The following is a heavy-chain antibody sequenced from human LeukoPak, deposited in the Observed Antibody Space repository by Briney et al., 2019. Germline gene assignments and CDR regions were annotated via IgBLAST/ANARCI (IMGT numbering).Heavy chain of an antibody. D-gene: IGHD3-9*01. CDR2: ISSSSSYI. CDR1: GFTFSSYS. V-gene: IGHV3-21*04. CDR3: ARVAYDILTGWYYYYYMDV. J-gene: IGHJ6*03. Sequence: GGSLRLSCAASGFTFSSYSMNWVRQAPGKGLEWVSSISSSSSYIYYADSVKGRFTISRDNAKNSLYLQMNSLRAEDTAVYYCARVAYDILTGWYYYYYMDVWGKGTTVTISS.